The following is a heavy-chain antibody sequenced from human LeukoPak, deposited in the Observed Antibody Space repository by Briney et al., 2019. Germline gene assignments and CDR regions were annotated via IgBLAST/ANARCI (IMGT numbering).Heavy chain of an antibody. CDR3: ARAEGSGSYYA. CDR2: TYYRSKWYN. Sequence: SQTLSLTCAISGDXVSGNTAGWNWIRQSPSRGLEWLGRTYYRSKWYNDYAVSVKGRITINPDTSKNQFSLQLNSVTPEDTAVYYCARAEGSGSYYAWGQGTLVTVSS. D-gene: IGHD3-10*01. V-gene: IGHV6-1*01. J-gene: IGHJ4*02. CDR1: GDXVSGNTAG.